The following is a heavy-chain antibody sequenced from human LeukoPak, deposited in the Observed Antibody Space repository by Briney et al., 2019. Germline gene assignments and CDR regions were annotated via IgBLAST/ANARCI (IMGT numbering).Heavy chain of an antibody. CDR1: GFTFSSYA. Sequence: GGSLRLSCAASGFTFSSYAMSWVRQAPGKGLEWVSAISGSGGSTYYADSVKGRFTISRDNSKSTLYLQMNSLRAEDTAVYYCAKFFYYDSSGYYYGPDDAFDIWGQGTMVTVSS. J-gene: IGHJ3*02. D-gene: IGHD3-22*01. CDR3: AKFFYYDSSGYYYGPDDAFDI. V-gene: IGHV3-23*01. CDR2: ISGSGGST.